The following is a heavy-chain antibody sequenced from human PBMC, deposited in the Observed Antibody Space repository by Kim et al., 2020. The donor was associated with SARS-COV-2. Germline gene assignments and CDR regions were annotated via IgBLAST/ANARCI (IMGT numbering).Heavy chain of an antibody. CDR2: IYTSGST. J-gene: IGHJ5*02. CDR3: ARAWRGGWFDP. D-gene: IGHD3-10*01. V-gene: IGHV4-61*02. CDR1: GGSISSGSYY. Sequence: SETLSLTCTVSGGSISSGSYYWSWIRQPAGKGLEWIGRIYTSGSTNYNPSLKSRVTISVDTSKNQFSLKLSSVTAADTAVYYCARAWRGGWFDPWGQGTLVTVSS.